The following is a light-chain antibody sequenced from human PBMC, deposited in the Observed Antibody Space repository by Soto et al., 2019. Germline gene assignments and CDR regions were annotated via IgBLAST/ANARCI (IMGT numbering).Light chain of an antibody. CDR2: AAS. CDR1: QSISSY. J-gene: IGKJ4*01. V-gene: IGKV1-39*01. Sequence: DIQMTQSPSSLSASVGDRVTITCRASQSISSYLNWYQQKPGKAPKLLIYAASSLQSGVPSRLSGSGSGTDFTLTISSLQPEDVATYYCQQSYSTPVFGGGTKVDIK. CDR3: QQSYSTPV.